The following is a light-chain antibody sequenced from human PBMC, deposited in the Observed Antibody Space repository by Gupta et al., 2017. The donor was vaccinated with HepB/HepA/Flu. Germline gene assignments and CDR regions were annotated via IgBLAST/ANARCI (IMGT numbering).Light chain of an antibody. V-gene: IGLV7-46*01. CDR2: NAY. J-gene: IGLJ3*02. CDR1: TGTVTSGHY. CDR3: LLEYSTVRV. Sequence: QAVVTQEPSLTVSPGGTVTLTCGSSTGTVTSGHYPYWFQQKPDHSPTLLIYNAYTRHSVTPVRFSGSLLGGKAALTLSGAQPEDEAEYYCLLEYSTVRVFGGGTKLTVL.